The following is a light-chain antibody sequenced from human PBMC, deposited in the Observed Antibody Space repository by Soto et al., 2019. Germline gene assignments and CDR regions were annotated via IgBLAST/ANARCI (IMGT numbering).Light chain of an antibody. CDR2: KAS. J-gene: IGKJ1*01. CDR1: QSISSW. Sequence: DIQMTQSPSTLSASVGDRVTITCRASQSISSWLAWYQQKPGTAPKLLIYKASTLETGVPSRFSGIRSGTEFTLTVSSLQPDDFATYYCLQDYSYPRTFGQGTKVDNK. V-gene: IGKV1-5*03. CDR3: LQDYSYPRT.